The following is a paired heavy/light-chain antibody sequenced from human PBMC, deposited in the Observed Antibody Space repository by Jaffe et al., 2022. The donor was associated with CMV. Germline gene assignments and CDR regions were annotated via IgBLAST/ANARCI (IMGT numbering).Heavy chain of an antibody. J-gene: IGHJ3*02. CDR2: IYPGDSDT. Sequence: EVQLVQSGAEVKKPGDSLKISCRVSGYSFSNYWIGWVRQMPGQGLEYIGIIYPGDSDTRYRPTFQGQVTISADKSVSTAYLQWSGLRASDTGIYYCARLGIKPSGSYAYSFDIWGQGTMVTVSS. V-gene: IGHV5-51*01. D-gene: IGHD3-16*01. CDR1: GYSFSNYW. CDR3: ARLGIKPSGSYAYSFDI.
Light chain of an antibody. J-gene: IGKJ2*02. CDR2: YAS. V-gene: IGKV3-20*01. Sequence: IVLTQSPGTLSLSPGQRATLSCRASQSVSSSHLAWYQQKPGQAPRLLIYYASTRAAGIPDRFSGSGSGTDFTLTISRLEPEDFAVYFCQHCGSSLRCTFGQGTKLEIK. CDR1: QSVSSSH. CDR3: QHCGSSLRCT.